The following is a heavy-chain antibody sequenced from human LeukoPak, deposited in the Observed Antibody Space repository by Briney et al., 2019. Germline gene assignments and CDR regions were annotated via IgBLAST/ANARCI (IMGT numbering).Heavy chain of an antibody. V-gene: IGHV3-9*01. CDR2: ISWNSGSI. J-gene: IGHJ4*02. Sequence: GGSLRLPCAASGFTFDDYAMHWVRQAPGKGLEWVSGISWNSGSIGYADSVKGRFTISRDNAKNSLYLQMNSLRAEDTALYYCAKDNTYYYDSSALFDYWGQGTLVTVSS. CDR1: GFTFDDYA. CDR3: AKDNTYYYDSSALFDY. D-gene: IGHD3-22*01.